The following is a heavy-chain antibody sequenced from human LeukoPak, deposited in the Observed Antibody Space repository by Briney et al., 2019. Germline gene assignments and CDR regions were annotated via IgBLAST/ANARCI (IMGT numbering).Heavy chain of an antibody. CDR2: IYYSGSA. V-gene: IGHV4-59*08. CDR1: GGSMSSRY. Sequence: SETLSLTCTVSGGSMSSRYWNWIRQPPGKGLEWIGYIYYSGSANYNPSLMSRVSISVDTSKNQFSLKLSSVTAADTAVYYCTRHPSIVAPLDYWGQGTLVTVSS. CDR3: TRHPSIVAPLDY. J-gene: IGHJ4*02. D-gene: IGHD5-12*01.